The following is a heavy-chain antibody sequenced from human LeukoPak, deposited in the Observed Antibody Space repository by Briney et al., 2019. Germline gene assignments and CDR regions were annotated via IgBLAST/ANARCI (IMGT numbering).Heavy chain of an antibody. D-gene: IGHD3-3*01. CDR3: ARVGDFWSAPTGNDAFDI. V-gene: IGHV4-4*07. CDR2: IYTSGST. Sequence: SETLSLTCTVSGGSISSYYWSWIRQPAGKGLEWIGRIYTSGSTNYNPSLKSRVTMSVDTSKNQFSLKLSSVTAADTAVYYCARVGDFWSAPTGNDAFDIWGQGTMATVSS. J-gene: IGHJ3*02. CDR1: GGSISSYY.